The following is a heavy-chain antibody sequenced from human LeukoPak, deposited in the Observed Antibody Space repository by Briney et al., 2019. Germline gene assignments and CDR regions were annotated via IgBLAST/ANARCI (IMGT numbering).Heavy chain of an antibody. CDR2: INYSGST. Sequence: GSLRLSCAASGFTFSDHFMDWVRQPPGKGLEWIGSINYSGSTDYNPSLKSRVTISVDTSKNQFSLKLNSVTAADTAVYYCASSARPKFSVVDYWGQGTLVTVSS. CDR3: ASSARPKFSVVDY. J-gene: IGHJ4*02. D-gene: IGHD2-15*01. V-gene: IGHV4-38-2*01. CDR1: GFTFSDHF.